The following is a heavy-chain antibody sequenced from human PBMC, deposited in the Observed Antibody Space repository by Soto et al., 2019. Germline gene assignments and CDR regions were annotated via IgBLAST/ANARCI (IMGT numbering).Heavy chain of an antibody. D-gene: IGHD3-22*01. V-gene: IGHV4-34*01. CDR1: GGSFSGYY. CDR2: INHSGST. J-gene: IGHJ6*02. CDR3: ARDNYYDSSGYYYGHYYYGMDV. Sequence: SETLSLTCAVYGGSFSGYYWSWIRQPPGKGLEWIGEINHSGSTNYNPSLKSRVTISVDTSKNQFSLKLSSVTAADTAVYYCARDNYYDSSGYYYGHYYYGMDVWGQGTTVTVSS.